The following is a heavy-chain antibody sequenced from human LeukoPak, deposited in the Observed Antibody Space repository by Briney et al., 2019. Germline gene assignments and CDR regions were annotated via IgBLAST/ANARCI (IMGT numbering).Heavy chain of an antibody. CDR1: GGSISSSNYY. Sequence: PSETLSVTCTVSGGSISSSNYYWGWIRQPPGKGLEYIGSVYYTGSIHCNPSLTSRVTISADTSKNQFSLKLSSVTAADTAVYYCARLSYGELDYWGQGTLVTVSS. J-gene: IGHJ4*02. V-gene: IGHV4-39*01. CDR2: VYYTGSI. D-gene: IGHD3-10*01. CDR3: ARLSYGELDY.